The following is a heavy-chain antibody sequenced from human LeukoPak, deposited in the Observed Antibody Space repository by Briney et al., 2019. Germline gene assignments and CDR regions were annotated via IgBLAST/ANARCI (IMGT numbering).Heavy chain of an antibody. V-gene: IGHV4-34*01. CDR2: INHSGST. D-gene: IGHD2-15*01. Sequence: SETLSLTCAVYGGYFSGYYWSWIRQPPGKGLEWIGEINHSGSTNYNPSLKSRVTISVDTSKNQFSLKLSSVTAADTAVYYCAKEVRGQFCSGGTCPLYYYYYIDVWGKGITVTVPS. CDR1: GGYFSGYY. J-gene: IGHJ6*03. CDR3: AKEVRGQFCSGGTCPLYYYYYIDV.